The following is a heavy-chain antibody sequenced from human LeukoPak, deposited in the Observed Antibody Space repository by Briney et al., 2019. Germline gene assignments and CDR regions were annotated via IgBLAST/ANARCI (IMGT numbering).Heavy chain of an antibody. V-gene: IGHV1-2*02. J-gene: IGHJ4*02. CDR3: ARVRVLRFLEWLLRY. CDR2: INPNSGGT. Sequence: ASVKVSCKASGYTFTGYYMHWVRQAPGQGLEWMGWINPNSGGTNYAQKFQGRVTMTRDTSISTAYMELSRLRSDDTAVYYCARVRVLRFLEWLLRYWGQGTLVTVSS. D-gene: IGHD3-3*01. CDR1: GYTFTGYY.